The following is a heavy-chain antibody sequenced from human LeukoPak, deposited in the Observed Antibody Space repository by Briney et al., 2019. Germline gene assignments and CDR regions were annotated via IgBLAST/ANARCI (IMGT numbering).Heavy chain of an antibody. CDR3: TRSVGYCRGGTCYETMGYFDY. D-gene: IGHD2-15*01. CDR1: GFTFSASA. CDR2: IRRKTDNYAT. V-gene: IGHV3-73*01. Sequence: GGSLRLSCAASGFTFSASAMHWVRQASGKGLEWVGHIRRKTDNYATAYAASVKGRFIISRDDSKNTAYLQMNSLKTEDTAVYYCTRSVGYCRGGTCYETMGYFDYWGQGTLVTVSS. J-gene: IGHJ4*02.